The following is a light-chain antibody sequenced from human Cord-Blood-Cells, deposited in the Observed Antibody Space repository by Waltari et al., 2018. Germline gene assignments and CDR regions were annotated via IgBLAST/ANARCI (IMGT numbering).Light chain of an antibody. CDR2: DAS. J-gene: IGKJ5*01. Sequence: EIVLTQSPATLSLSPGERATLSCRASQSVSSYLAWYQQKPGQAPRLLIYDASNRATGIPARFSGSGSGTDFTLTIISLEPEDFAVYYCQQRSNFGQGTRLEIK. CDR3: QQRSN. V-gene: IGKV3-11*01. CDR1: QSVSSY.